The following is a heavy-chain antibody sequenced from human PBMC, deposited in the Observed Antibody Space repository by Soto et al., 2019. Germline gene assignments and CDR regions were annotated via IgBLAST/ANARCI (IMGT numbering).Heavy chain of an antibody. CDR1: GYSFTSYW. J-gene: IGHJ3*02. CDR2: IYPGDSDT. V-gene: IGHV5-51*01. Sequence: PGESLKISCKGSGYSFTSYWIGWVRQMPGKGLEWMGIIYPGDSDTRYSPSFQGQVTISADKSISTAYLQWSSLNASDTAMYYCARPTYYDILTGYPYAFDIWGQGTMITVSS. CDR3: ARPTYYDILTGYPYAFDI. D-gene: IGHD3-9*01.